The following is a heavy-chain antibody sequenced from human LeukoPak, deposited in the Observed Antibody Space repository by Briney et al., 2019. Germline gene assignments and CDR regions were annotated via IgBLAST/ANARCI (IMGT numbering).Heavy chain of an antibody. D-gene: IGHD3-22*01. J-gene: IGHJ4*02. Sequence: GGSLRLSCAASGFTFSSYGMHWVRQAPGRGLEWVAFIRYDRRNQYYADSVKGRFTISRDNSKNTLYLQMNSLRAEDTAVYYCAKDYSDSSGYFRVPHVFDFWGQGTLVTVSS. CDR3: AKDYSDSSGYFRVPHVFDF. CDR2: IRYDRRNQ. CDR1: GFTFSSYG. V-gene: IGHV3-30*02.